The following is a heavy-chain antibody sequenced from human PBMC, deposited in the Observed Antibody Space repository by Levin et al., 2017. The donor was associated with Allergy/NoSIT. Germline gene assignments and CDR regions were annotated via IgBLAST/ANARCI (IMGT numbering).Heavy chain of an antibody. V-gene: IGHV3-23*01. CDR3: VSYRDGPYIPIAY. D-gene: IGHD2-21*01. CDR1: GFTFRSYA. J-gene: IGHJ4*02. CDR2: ISGDSRVI. Sequence: AGGSLRLSCVVSGFTFRSYAMSWIRQTPDKGLEWISIISGDSRVIYYADSVRGRFTISRDNSKNTLYLQMNSLRAEDTALYYCVSYRDGPYIPIAYWGQGTLVTVSS.